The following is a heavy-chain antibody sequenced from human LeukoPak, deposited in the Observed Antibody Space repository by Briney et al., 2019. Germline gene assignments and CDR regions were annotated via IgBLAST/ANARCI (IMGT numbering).Heavy chain of an antibody. CDR1: GFTCSSCG. CDR3: AKDLTSSGWVGDAFDI. J-gene: IGHJ3*02. D-gene: IGHD6-19*01. CDR2: IRYDGSNK. V-gene: IGHV3-30*02. Sequence: GGSLRLSCAASGFTCSSCGMHWVRQAPGKGLEWVAFIRYDGSNKYYADSVKGRFTISRDNSKNTLYLQMNSLRAEDTAVYYCAKDLTSSGWVGDAFDIWGQGTMVTVSS.